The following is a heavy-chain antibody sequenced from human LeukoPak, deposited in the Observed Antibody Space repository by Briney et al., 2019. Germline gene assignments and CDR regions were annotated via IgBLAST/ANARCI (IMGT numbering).Heavy chain of an antibody. Sequence: PGGSLRLSCAASGFTFSSYWMHWVRQAPGKGLVWVSRINPDGSSTNYADSVKGRFTISRGNAKNTLFLQMSSLRAEDTAVYYCGRDGTAPGLYFDLWGQGTLVTVSS. CDR1: GFTFSSYW. V-gene: IGHV3-74*01. CDR3: GRDGTAPGLYFDL. CDR2: INPDGSST. J-gene: IGHJ4*01. D-gene: IGHD6-13*01.